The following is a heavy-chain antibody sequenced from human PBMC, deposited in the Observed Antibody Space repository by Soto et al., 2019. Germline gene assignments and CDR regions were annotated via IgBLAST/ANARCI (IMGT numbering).Heavy chain of an antibody. CDR3: ARDKITGLLDY. CDR2: INHSGST. CDR1: GGSFSGYY. V-gene: IGHV4-34*01. J-gene: IGHJ4*02. Sequence: QVQLQQWGAGLLKPSETLSLTCAVYGGSFSGYYWTWIRQPPGTGLEWIGEINHSGSTNYNPSPKXXVTISVDTSKAQFSLKLTSVTAADTAVYYCARDKITGLLDYWGQGTLVTVSS. D-gene: IGHD2-8*02.